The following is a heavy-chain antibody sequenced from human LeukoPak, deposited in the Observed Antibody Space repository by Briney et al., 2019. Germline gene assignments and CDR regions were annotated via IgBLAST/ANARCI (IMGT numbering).Heavy chain of an antibody. CDR2: ITWDGGSI. V-gene: IGHV3-43D*03. Sequence: GGSLRLSCAASGFTFDYAMHWVRQVPGKGLEWVSLITWDGGSIYYADSVKGRFTISRDNSKNSLYLQMNSLRAEDTALYYCAKDGRNYFDYWGQGTLVTVSS. CDR3: AKDGRNYFDY. CDR1: GFTFDYA. D-gene: IGHD1-1*01. J-gene: IGHJ4*02.